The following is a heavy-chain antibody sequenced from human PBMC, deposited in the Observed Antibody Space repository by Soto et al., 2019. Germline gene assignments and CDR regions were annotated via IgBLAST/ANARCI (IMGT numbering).Heavy chain of an antibody. D-gene: IGHD6-19*01. CDR1: GGSISSGGYY. CDR3: ARDAWGTEGSGWYGFDY. Sequence: PSETLSLTCTVSGGSISSGGYYWSWIRQHPGKGLEWIGYIYYSGSTYYNPSLKSRVTISVDTSKNQFSLKLSSVTAADTAVYYCARDAWGTEGSGWYGFDYWGQGTLVTVSS. J-gene: IGHJ4*02. V-gene: IGHV4-31*03. CDR2: IYYSGST.